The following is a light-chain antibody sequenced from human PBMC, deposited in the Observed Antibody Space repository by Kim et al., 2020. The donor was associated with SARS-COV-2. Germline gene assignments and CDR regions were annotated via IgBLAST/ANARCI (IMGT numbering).Light chain of an antibody. V-gene: IGKV3-15*01. CDR3: QHYYNWPPYT. Sequence: SPGARATLSFRASQSVGSNLAWYQQRPGQAPRLLIYGASTRTTDFPARFSGSGSGTEFSLTISSLQSEDFAVYYCQHYYNWPPYTFGQGTKLEI. J-gene: IGKJ2*01. CDR1: QSVGSN. CDR2: GAS.